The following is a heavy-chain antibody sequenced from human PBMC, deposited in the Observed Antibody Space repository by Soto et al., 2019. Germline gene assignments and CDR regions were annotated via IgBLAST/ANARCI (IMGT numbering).Heavy chain of an antibody. V-gene: IGHV4-38-2*01. Sequence: SETLSLTCAVSSYSISSGYYWGLIRQPPGKGLEWIGSIYHTGDTYYNPSLMSRIIISVDTSKNQFFLRLDSVTAADTAVYYCARCFDYTYDYWGQGTLVTVSS. CDR1: SYSISSGYY. CDR3: ARCFDYTYDY. D-gene: IGHD5-12*01. CDR2: IYHTGDT. J-gene: IGHJ4*02.